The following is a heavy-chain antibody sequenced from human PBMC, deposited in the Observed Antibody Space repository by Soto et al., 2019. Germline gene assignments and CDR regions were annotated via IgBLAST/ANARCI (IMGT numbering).Heavy chain of an antibody. V-gene: IGHV4-59*01. D-gene: IGHD4-17*01. CDR2: IYYSGST. CDR3: ANYPTTVTSDY. CDR1: GGSFSGYY. J-gene: IGHJ4*02. Sequence: PSETLSLTCAVYGGSFSGYYWTWIRQPPGTGLEWIGYIYYSGSTNYNPSLKSRVTISVDTSKNQFSLKLSSVTAADTAVYYCANYPTTVTSDYWGQGTLVTVSS.